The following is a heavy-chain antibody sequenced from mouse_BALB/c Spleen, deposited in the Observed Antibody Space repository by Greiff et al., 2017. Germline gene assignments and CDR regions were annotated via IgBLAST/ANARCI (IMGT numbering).Heavy chain of an antibody. J-gene: IGHJ1*01. CDR1: GYSFTSYW. CDR2: IYPGNSDT. D-gene: IGHD1-1*01. CDR3: TRYYGSSYWYFDV. Sequence: VQLKESGTVLARPGASVKMSCKASGYSFTSYWMHWVKQRPGQGLEWIGAIYPGNSDTSYNQKFKGKAKLTAVTSASTAYMELSSLTNEDSAVYYCTRYYGSSYWYFDVWGAGTTVTVSS. V-gene: IGHV1-5*01.